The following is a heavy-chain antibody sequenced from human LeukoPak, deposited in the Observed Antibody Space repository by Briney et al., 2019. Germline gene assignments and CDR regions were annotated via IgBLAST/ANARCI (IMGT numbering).Heavy chain of an antibody. J-gene: IGHJ5*02. D-gene: IGHD3-22*01. CDR3: ARVYYYDSSGYYPNWFDP. CDR2: IYHSGST. Sequence: SETLSLTCTVSGYSISSGHYWGWIRQPPGKGLEWIGSIYHSGSTYYNPSLKSRVTISVDTSKNQFSLKLSSVTAADTAVYYCARVYYYDSSGYYPNWFDPWGQGTLVTVSS. CDR1: GYSISSGHY. V-gene: IGHV4-38-2*02.